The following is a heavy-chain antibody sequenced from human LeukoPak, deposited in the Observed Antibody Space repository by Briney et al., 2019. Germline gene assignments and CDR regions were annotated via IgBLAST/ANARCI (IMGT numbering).Heavy chain of an antibody. CDR2: IIPIFGTA. Sequence: ASVKVSCKASGGTFSSYAISWVRQAPGQGLEWMGRIIPIFGTANYAQKFQGRVTITTDESTSTAYMELSSLRSEDTAVYYCATVLYGSGSSYFDYWGQGTLVTVSS. CDR3: ATVLYGSGSSYFDY. V-gene: IGHV1-69*05. D-gene: IGHD3-10*01. CDR1: GGTFSSYA. J-gene: IGHJ4*02.